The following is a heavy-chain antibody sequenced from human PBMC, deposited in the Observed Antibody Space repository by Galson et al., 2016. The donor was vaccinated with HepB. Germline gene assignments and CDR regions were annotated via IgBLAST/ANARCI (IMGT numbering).Heavy chain of an antibody. V-gene: IGHV3-30*18. J-gene: IGHJ4*02. CDR3: AKVGDKYYFDY. Sequence: SLRLSCAASGFTFSSYGIHWVRQAPGKGLEWVAVISYDGSNKKYADSVKGRFTISRDNSKNTLYLQMNSLRAVDTAVYYCAKVGDKYYFDYWGQGTLVTVSS. CDR1: GFTFSSYG. D-gene: IGHD4-17*01. CDR2: ISYDGSNK.